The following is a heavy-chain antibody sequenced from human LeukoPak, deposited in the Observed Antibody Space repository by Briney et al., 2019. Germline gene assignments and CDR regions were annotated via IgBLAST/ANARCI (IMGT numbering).Heavy chain of an antibody. Sequence: GGSLRLSCAASGFSVSSHYMSWVRQAPGKGLEWVPAIYTDDSTYYADSVRGRFTISSDKSENTLYLQMNSLRAEDTAVYYCARASGGSGSYFGLFDYWGQGTLVTVSS. V-gene: IGHV3-53*01. CDR1: GFSVSSHY. J-gene: IGHJ4*02. CDR3: ARASGGSGSYFGLFDY. D-gene: IGHD3-10*01. CDR2: IYTDDST.